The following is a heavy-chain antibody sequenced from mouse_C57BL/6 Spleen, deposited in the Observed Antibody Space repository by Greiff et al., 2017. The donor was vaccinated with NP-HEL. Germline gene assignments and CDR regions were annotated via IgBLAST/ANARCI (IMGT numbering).Heavy chain of an antibody. Sequence: VKLQQPGAELVRPGTSVKLSCKASGYTFTSYWMHWVKQRPGQGLEWIGVIDPSDSYTNYNQKFKGKATLTVDTSSSTAYMQLSSLTSEDSAVYYCARKRDYGSYWYFDVWGTGTTVTVSS. V-gene: IGHV1-59*01. CDR3: ARKRDYGSYWYFDV. J-gene: IGHJ1*03. CDR2: IDPSDSYT. CDR1: GYTFTSYW. D-gene: IGHD1-1*01.